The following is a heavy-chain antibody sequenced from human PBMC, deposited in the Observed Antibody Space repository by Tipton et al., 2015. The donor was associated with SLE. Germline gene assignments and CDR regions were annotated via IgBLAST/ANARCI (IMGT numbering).Heavy chain of an antibody. J-gene: IGHJ2*01. CDR2: INHSGNT. CDR3: ARGDGIAAAGLRGRYFDL. V-gene: IGHV4-34*01. Sequence: TLSLTCAVYGGSFNGYYWSWIRQPPGKGLEWIGEINHSGNTNYNPSLKSRVTISVDTSKNQFSLKLISVTAADTAVYYCARGDGIAAAGLRGRYFDLWGRGTLVTVSS. D-gene: IGHD6-13*01. CDR1: GGSFNGYY.